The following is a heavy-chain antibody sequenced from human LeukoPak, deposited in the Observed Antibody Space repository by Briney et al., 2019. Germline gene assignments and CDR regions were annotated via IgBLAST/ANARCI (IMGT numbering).Heavy chain of an antibody. CDR1: GGTFSSYA. CDR3: ARDGGGSVEQWLVIRQDYYYGMDV. D-gene: IGHD6-19*01. J-gene: IGHJ6*02. Sequence: SVKVSCKASGGTFSSYAISWVRQAPGQGLEWMGGIIPIFGTANYAQKFQGRVTITADESTSTAYMELSSLRSEDTAVYYCARDGGGSVEQWLVIRQDYYYGMDVWGQGTTVTVSS. CDR2: IIPIFGTA. V-gene: IGHV1-69*13.